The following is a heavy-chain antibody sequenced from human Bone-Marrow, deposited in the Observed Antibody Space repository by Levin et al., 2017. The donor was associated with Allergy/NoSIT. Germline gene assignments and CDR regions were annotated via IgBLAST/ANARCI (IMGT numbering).Heavy chain of an antibody. D-gene: IGHD2-2*01. CDR2: IFPGDSDT. J-gene: IGHJ6*02. CDR3: ARQNSSLLEGVYGLDV. Sequence: GESLKISCKASEYKFTTYWIAWVRQMPGKGLEWMGIIFPGDSDTRYSPSMQGQVTMSVDKSIPTAYLQWSSLKASDTATYYCARQNSSLLEGVYGLDVWGQGTTVTVSS. CDR1: EYKFTTYW. V-gene: IGHV5-51*01.